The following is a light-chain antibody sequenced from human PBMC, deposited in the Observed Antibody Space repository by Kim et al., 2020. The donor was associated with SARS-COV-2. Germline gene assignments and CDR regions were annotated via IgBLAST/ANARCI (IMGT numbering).Light chain of an antibody. Sequence: AYRRDRVTLACRASQDISNHLAWYQQKPGKAPELRIYAASTLIPGVPSMFSGSGSGAEFTLTISSLQPEDCATYSCQQLNTYPRTFGQGTKGDIK. CDR1: QDISNH. CDR3: QQLNTYPRT. J-gene: IGKJ1*01. V-gene: IGKV1-9*01. CDR2: AAS.